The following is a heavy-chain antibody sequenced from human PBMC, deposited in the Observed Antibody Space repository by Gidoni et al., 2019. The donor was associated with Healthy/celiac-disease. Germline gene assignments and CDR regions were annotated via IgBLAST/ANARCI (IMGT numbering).Heavy chain of an antibody. CDR3: AKDVGMWVVVPAAWTGYMDV. CDR1: GFTFSSCA. Sequence: EVQLLESGGGLVQPGGSLRLSCAASGFTFSSCAMSWVRQAPGKGLGWVSAISGSGGSTYYADSVKGRFTISRDNSKNTLYLQMNSLRAEDTAVYYCAKDVGMWVVVPAAWTGYMDVWGKGTTVTVSS. V-gene: IGHV3-23*01. J-gene: IGHJ6*03. CDR2: ISGSGGST. D-gene: IGHD2-2*01.